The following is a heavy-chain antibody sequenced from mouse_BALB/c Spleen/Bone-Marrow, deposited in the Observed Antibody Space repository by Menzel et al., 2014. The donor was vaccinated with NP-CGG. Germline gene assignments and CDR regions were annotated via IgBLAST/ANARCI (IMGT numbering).Heavy chain of an antibody. V-gene: IGHV1S127*01. CDR1: GYTFTSYW. Sequence: QVQLKESGAELVKPGASVKMSCKASGYTFTSYWMHWVKQRPGQGLEWIGVIDPSDSYTSYNQKFKGKATLTVDTSSSTAYMQLSSLTSEDSAVYHCTRGDYDWYFDVWGAGTTVTVSS. D-gene: IGHD2-4*01. CDR2: IDPSDSYT. CDR3: TRGDYDWYFDV. J-gene: IGHJ1*01.